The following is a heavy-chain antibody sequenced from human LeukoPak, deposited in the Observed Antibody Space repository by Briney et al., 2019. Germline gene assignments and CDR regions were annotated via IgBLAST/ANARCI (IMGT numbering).Heavy chain of an antibody. CDR3: ALGGTIFGQYYFDY. CDR1: GFSFSQFW. J-gene: IGHJ4*02. D-gene: IGHD3-3*01. V-gene: IGHV3-7*01. CDR2: IKQDGSEK. Sequence: PGGSLRLSCATSGFSFSQFWMTWVRQAPGKGLEWVADIKQDGSEKYYVDSVKGRFTISRDNAKNSLYLQMNSLRAEDTAVYYCALGGTIFGQYYFDYWGQGTLVTVSS.